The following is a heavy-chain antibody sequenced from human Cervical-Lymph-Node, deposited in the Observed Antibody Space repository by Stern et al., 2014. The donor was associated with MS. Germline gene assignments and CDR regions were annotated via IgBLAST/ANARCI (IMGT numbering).Heavy chain of an antibody. CDR1: GASISTYY. D-gene: IGHD2-2*03. J-gene: IGHJ4*02. V-gene: IGHV4-59*01. CDR3: ARKALSMDHYFDS. Sequence: HVQLQESGPGLVKPSETLSLTCTVSGASISTYYWSWIRQPPGRGLAWVGYSFHTGTTIYNPSLKSRVTISLDTSKNQFSLILRSVTAEDTAVYYCARKALSMDHYFDSWGQGALVTVSS. CDR2: SFHTGTT.